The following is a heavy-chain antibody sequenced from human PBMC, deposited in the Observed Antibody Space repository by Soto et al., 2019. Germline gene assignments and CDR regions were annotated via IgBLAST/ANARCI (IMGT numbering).Heavy chain of an antibody. D-gene: IGHD6-19*01. V-gene: IGHV3-9*01. CDR1: GFKFDDYA. Sequence: EVQLVESGGNLARPGASLRLSCAASGFKFDDYAFHWVRQVPGKGPEWVSGINWNGAYSGYADSVKGRFTISRDNAGNSVYLQMASLRPEDTALYYCARVHSSGWYVEPYDAWGQGTMVTVSS. CDR2: INWNGAYS. CDR3: ARVHSSGWYVEPYDA. J-gene: IGHJ3*01.